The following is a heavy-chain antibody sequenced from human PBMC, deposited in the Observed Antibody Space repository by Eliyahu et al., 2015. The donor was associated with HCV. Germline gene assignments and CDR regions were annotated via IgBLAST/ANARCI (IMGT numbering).Heavy chain of an antibody. CDR3: AKLAVAGRDV. V-gene: IGHV4-34*01. CDR1: GGSFSGYY. J-gene: IGHJ6*02. CDR2: INHSGST. D-gene: IGHD6-19*01. Sequence: QVQLQQWGAGLLKPSETLSLTCAVYGGSFSGYYWSWIRQPPGKGLEXIGEINHSGSTNYNPSLKSRVTISVDTSKNQFSLKLSSVTAADTAVYYCAKLAVAGRDVWGQGTTVTVSS.